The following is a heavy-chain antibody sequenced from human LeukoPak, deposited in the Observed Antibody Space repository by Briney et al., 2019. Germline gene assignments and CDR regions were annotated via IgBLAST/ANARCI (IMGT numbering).Heavy chain of an antibody. J-gene: IGHJ3*02. Sequence: ASVKVSCKVSGYTLTELSMHWVRQAPGKGLKWMGGFDPEDGETIYAQKFQGRVTMSEDTSTDTAYMELSSLRSEDTAVYYCATGGPGIIVVIMDAFDIWGQGTMVTVSS. V-gene: IGHV1-24*01. CDR2: FDPEDGET. CDR3: ATGGPGIIVVIMDAFDI. CDR1: GYTLTELS. D-gene: IGHD3-22*01.